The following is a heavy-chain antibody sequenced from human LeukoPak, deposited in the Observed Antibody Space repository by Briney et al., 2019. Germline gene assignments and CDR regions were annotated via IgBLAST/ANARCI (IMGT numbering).Heavy chain of an antibody. V-gene: IGHV3-72*01. CDR3: VAMIRGVGY. CDR2: TRHKGNNYAT. D-gene: IGHD3-10*01. J-gene: IGHJ4*02. Sequence: GGSLRLSCATSGFTFSDHFMDWVRQAPGKGLEWVGRTRHKGNNYATEYAASVKGRFTISRDDSKNSLYLQMNSLETDDTAVYYCVAMIRGVGYWGQGTLVTVSS. CDR1: GFTFSDHF.